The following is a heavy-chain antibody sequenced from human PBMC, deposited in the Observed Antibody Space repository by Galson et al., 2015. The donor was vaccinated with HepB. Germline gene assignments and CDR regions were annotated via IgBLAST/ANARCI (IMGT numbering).Heavy chain of an antibody. D-gene: IGHD3/OR15-3a*01. J-gene: IGHJ6*02. CDR1: GYTFTAYY. CDR2: INPNSGAT. V-gene: IGHV1-2*02. Sequence: SVKVSCKASGYTFTAYYIQWVRQAPGQGLEWMGWINPNSGATTFSQKFQGSVTMTRDTSTFTAYMELSSLRSADTAVYYCARYDFWFGMDVWGQGTPVTASS. CDR3: ARYDFWFGMDV.